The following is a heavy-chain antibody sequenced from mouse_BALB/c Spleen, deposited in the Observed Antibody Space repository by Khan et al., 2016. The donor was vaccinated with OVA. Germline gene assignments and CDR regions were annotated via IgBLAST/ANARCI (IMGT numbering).Heavy chain of an antibody. Sequence: EVKLEESGPGLVKPSQSLSLTCTVTGYSITTDYAWNWIRQFPGNKLEWMGFISYNGNTKYNPSLKSRISITRDTSKNQFFLQLKSVTTEDTARYYCARAYGGDFDYWGQGTTLTVSS. CDR2: ISYNGNT. V-gene: IGHV3-2*02. D-gene: IGHD1-1*02. J-gene: IGHJ2*01. CDR1: GYSITTDYA. CDR3: ARAYGGDFDY.